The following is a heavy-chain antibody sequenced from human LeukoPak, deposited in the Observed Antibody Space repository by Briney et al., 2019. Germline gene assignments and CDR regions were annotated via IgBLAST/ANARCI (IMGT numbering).Heavy chain of an antibody. CDR1: GGTFSSYA. V-gene: IGHV1-69*04. J-gene: IGHJ5*02. Sequence: SVKVSCKASGGTFSSYAISWVRQAPGQGLEWMGRIIPILGIANYAQKFQGRVTITADKSTSTAYMELSSLRSEDTAVYYCARGRAFPYYDSPFDPWGQGTLVTVSS. D-gene: IGHD3-22*01. CDR3: ARGRAFPYYDSPFDP. CDR2: IIPILGIA.